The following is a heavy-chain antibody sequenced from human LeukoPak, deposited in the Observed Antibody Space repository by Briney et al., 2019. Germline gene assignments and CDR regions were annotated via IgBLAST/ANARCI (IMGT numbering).Heavy chain of an antibody. CDR2: INPNSGGT. V-gene: IGHV1-2*06. D-gene: IGHD1-26*01. CDR1: GYTFTGYY. J-gene: IGHJ3*02. Sequence: GASVKVSCKASGYTFTGYYMHWVRQAPGQGLEWMGRINPNSGGTNYAQKFQGRVTMTTDTSTSTAYMELRSLRSDDTAVYYCARDRGGSYYGDDAFDIWGQGTMVTVSS. CDR3: ARDRGGSYYGDDAFDI.